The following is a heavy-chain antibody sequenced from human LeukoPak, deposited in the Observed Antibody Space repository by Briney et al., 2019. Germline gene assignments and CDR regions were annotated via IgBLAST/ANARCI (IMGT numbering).Heavy chain of an antibody. J-gene: IGHJ5*02. V-gene: IGHV1-2*06. CDR3: ARGEGDYYGSGSYYNSWFDP. CDR2: INPNSGGT. CDR1: GYTFTGYY. D-gene: IGHD3-10*01. Sequence: ASVKVSCKASGYTFTGYYMHWVRQAPGQGLEWMGRINPNSGGTNYAQKFQGRVTMTRDTSVSTAYMELSRLRSDDTAVYYCARGEGDYYGSGSYYNSWFDPWGQGTLVTVSS.